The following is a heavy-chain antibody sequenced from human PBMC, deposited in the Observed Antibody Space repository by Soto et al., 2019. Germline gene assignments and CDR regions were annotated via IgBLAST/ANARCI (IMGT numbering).Heavy chain of an antibody. CDR1: GFTFSNHY. D-gene: IGHD1-20*01. CDR3: STPVITAPLIEY. CDR2: IRNKPAGHTT. Sequence: PGGSLRLSCAGSGFTFSNHYMDWVRQAPGKGLEWLARIRNKPAGHTTEHAASERGRFTIPRDDSKNSVYLQMHSLKTEDSAVYYCSTPVITAPLIEYWGQGTVVTVSS. J-gene: IGHJ4*02. V-gene: IGHV3-72*01.